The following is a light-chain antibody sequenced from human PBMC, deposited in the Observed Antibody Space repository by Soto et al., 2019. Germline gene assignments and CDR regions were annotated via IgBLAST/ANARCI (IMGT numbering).Light chain of an antibody. CDR3: QQCFSPPWT. V-gene: IGKV1-39*01. CDR1: QNINSY. Sequence: DIQVTQSPSSLSASVGDRVTITCRASQNINSYLNWYQHKPGKAPNLLISGATSLHSGVPSRFSGSGYGTDFNLTISSLQPEDFATYYCQQCFSPPWTFGQGTKVEI. J-gene: IGKJ1*01. CDR2: GAT.